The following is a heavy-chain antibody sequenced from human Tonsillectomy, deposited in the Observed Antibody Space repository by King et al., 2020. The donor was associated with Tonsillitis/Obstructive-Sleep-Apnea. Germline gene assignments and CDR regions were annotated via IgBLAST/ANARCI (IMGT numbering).Heavy chain of an antibody. V-gene: IGHV1-18*01. D-gene: IGHD3-3*01. Sequence: VQLVQSGAEVKKPGASVKVSCKASGYTFTSYGISWVRQAPGQGLEWMGWISAYNGNTNYAQKLQGRVTMTTDTSTSTAYMELRSLRSDETALYYCARDPKPYYDFWSGYYSYFDYWGQGTLVTVSS. CDR2: ISAYNGNT. CDR3: ARDPKPYYDFWSGYYSYFDY. J-gene: IGHJ4*02. CDR1: GYTFTSYG.